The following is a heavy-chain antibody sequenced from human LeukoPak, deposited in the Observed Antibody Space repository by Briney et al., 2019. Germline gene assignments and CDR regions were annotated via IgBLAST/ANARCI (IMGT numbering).Heavy chain of an antibody. CDR1: GFTFSSYD. CDR2: IGTAGDT. V-gene: IGHV3-13*01. Sequence: TGGSLRLSCAASGFTFSSYDMHWVRQATGKGLDLVSAIGTAGDTYYPGSVKGRFTISRENAKNSLYLQMNSLRAGDTAVYYCARGSLGGSSWYASTGPGYYYMDVWGKGTTVTVSS. CDR3: ARGSLGGSSWYASTGPGYYYMDV. J-gene: IGHJ6*03. D-gene: IGHD6-13*01.